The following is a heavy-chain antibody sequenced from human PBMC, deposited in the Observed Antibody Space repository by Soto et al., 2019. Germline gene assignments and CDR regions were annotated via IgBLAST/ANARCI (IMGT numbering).Heavy chain of an antibody. Sequence: GGSLRLSCAASGFTFSGYWMHWVRQAPGKGLVWVSRINSDGSSTSYADSVKGRFTISRDNAKNTLYLQMNSLRAGDTAVYYCARCGYTYGYDGDVWGQGTTVTVSS. D-gene: IGHD5-18*01. CDR2: INSDGSST. CDR3: ARCGYTYGYDGDV. CDR1: GFTFSGYW. V-gene: IGHV3-74*01. J-gene: IGHJ6*02.